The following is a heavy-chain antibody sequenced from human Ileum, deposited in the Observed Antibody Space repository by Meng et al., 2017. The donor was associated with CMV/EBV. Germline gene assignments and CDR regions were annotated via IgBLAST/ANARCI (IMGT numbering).Heavy chain of an antibody. Sequence: FGTSGMPWVSQLQGEGLEWLAVITYNGISKFYADSVQGRFTISGDNAKKMLYLEMNSLRGEDTAVYYCAKDYGYRFGSTFYGMDVWGQGTTVTVSS. CDR1: FGTSG. CDR3: AKDYGYRFGSTFYGMDV. J-gene: IGHJ6*02. D-gene: IGHD2-15*01. V-gene: IGHV3-30*18. CDR2: ITYNGISK.